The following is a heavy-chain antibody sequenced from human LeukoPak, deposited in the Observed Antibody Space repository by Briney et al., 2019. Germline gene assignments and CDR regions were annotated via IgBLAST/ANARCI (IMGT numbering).Heavy chain of an antibody. CDR2: IKHDGSEE. CDR3: ARDTPQRYSGHDFGFDY. V-gene: IGHV3-7*01. J-gene: IGHJ4*02. D-gene: IGHD5-12*01. CDR1: GLSISGQW. Sequence: GGSLRLSCVASGLSISGQWMNWVRQAPGQGLEWVANIKHDGSEEYYVDSVKGRFTVSRDNAKNSLYLQMNSLRAEDTAVYYCARDTPQRYSGHDFGFDYWGQGTLVTVSS.